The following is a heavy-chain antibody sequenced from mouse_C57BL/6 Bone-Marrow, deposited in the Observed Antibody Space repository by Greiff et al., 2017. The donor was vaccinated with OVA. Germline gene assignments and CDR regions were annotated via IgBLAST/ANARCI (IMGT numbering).Heavy chain of an antibody. Sequence: QVQLQQSGPGLVQPSQSLSITCTVSGFSLTSYGVHWVRQSPGKGLEWLGVIWRGGSTDYNAAFMSRLSITKDNSKSQVFFKMNSLQADDTAIYYCAKIPLITTVEFAYWGQGTLVTVSA. CDR3: AKIPLITTVEFAY. V-gene: IGHV2-5*01. D-gene: IGHD1-1*01. CDR2: IWRGGST. J-gene: IGHJ3*01. CDR1: GFSLTSYG.